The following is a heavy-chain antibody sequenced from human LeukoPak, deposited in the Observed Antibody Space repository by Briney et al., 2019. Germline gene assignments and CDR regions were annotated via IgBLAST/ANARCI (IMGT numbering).Heavy chain of an antibody. D-gene: IGHD6-13*01. J-gene: IGHJ3*02. CDR1: GFTFSNAW. CDR3: ARVTGHMNDSSSWNDAFDI. Sequence: GGSLRLSCAASGFTFSNAWMNWVRQAPGKGLEWVGRTRNKANSYTTEYAASVKGRFTISRDDSKNSLYLQMNSLKTEDTAVYYCARVTGHMNDSSSWNDAFDIWGQGTMVNVSS. CDR2: TRNKANSYTT. V-gene: IGHV3-72*01.